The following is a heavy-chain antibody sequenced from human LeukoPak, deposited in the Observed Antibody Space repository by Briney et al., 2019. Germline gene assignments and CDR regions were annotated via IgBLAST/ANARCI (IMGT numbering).Heavy chain of an antibody. CDR2: IYYSGST. J-gene: IGHJ4*02. CDR1: GGSINSYY. CDR3: ARRVATKPKYCFDN. D-gene: IGHD2-21*02. V-gene: IGHV4-59*08. Sequence: PSETLSLTCTVSGGSINSYYWTWIRQPPGKGLEWIGFIYYSGSTNYNPSLKSRVTISLDTSKNQFSLRLSSVTAADTAVYYCARRVATKPKYCFDNWGLGTLVTVST.